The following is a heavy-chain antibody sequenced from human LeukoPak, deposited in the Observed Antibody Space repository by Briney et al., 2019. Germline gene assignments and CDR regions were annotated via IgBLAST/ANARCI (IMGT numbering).Heavy chain of an antibody. CDR1: GFTFSSYW. Sequence: GGSLRLSCAASGFTFSSYWLSWVRQVPGKGLEWVANIKEDGSQKHYVDSVRGRFTISRDNAKNSLYLQMNSLRAEDTAVYYCARGGDYPDYWGQGTLVTVSS. D-gene: IGHD3-10*01. CDR2: IKEDGSQK. CDR3: ARGGDYPDY. J-gene: IGHJ4*02. V-gene: IGHV3-7*01.